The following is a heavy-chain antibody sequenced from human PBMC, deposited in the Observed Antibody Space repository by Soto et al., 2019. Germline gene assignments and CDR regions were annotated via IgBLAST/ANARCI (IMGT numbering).Heavy chain of an antibody. Sequence: ASVKVSCKASGYTFTGYYMQWVRQAPGQGLEWMGWINAYNGNTNYAQKLQGRVTMTTDTSTSTAYMELRSLRSDDTAVYYCARAPYYDILTGYDWFDPWGQGTLVTVSS. D-gene: IGHD3-9*01. J-gene: IGHJ5*02. CDR1: GYTFTGYY. CDR2: INAYNGNT. CDR3: ARAPYYDILTGYDWFDP. V-gene: IGHV1-18*04.